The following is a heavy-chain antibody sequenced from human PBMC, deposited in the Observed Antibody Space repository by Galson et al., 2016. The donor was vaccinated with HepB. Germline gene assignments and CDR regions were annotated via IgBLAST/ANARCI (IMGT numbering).Heavy chain of an antibody. J-gene: IGHJ4*01. V-gene: IGHV1-69*06. CDR3: ARDRPSHAQYYFDY. Sequence: SVKVSCKASEGTFSSYTITWVRQAPGQGLEWMGGIIPMFGKGNYAQTLQGRVTITADKSTSTDYMELGSLRSEDTAVYYCARDRPSHAQYYFDYRGHGTLVTVSS. CDR1: EGTFSSYT. CDR2: IIPMFGKG.